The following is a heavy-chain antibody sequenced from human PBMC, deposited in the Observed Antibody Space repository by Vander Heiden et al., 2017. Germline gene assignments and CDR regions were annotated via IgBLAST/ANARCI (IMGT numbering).Heavy chain of an antibody. CDR3: AKRQKNRSGDEGGNWFDS. J-gene: IGHJ5*01. V-gene: IGHV3-23*01. D-gene: IGHD3-22*01. CDR2: ISISGGNT. CDR1: GFIFSTYA. Sequence: EVQLLESGGGLVQPGGSLRLSCAASGFIFSTYAMSWVRQAPGKGLEWVASISISGGNTYYADSVKGRGTISRDNSKNTLDRQMNCLRAEETAVYDCAKRQKNRSGDEGGNWFDSWGQGTLVTVYS.